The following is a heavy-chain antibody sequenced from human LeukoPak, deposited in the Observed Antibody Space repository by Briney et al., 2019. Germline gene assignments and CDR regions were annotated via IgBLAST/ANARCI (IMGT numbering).Heavy chain of an antibody. Sequence: AETLSLTCAVYGRSFSGYYWSWIRQPPGKGLEWIGEINHSGSTNYNPSLKSRVTISVDTSKNQFSLKLSSVTAADTAVYYCARPYSSSWYGPFDYWGQGTLVTVSS. CDR1: GRSFSGYY. CDR3: ARPYSSSWYGPFDY. D-gene: IGHD6-13*01. CDR2: INHSGST. J-gene: IGHJ4*02. V-gene: IGHV4-34*01.